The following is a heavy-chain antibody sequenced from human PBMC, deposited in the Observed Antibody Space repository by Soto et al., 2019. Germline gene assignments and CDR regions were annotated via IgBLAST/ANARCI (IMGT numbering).Heavy chain of an antibody. CDR2: IDPSDSYT. J-gene: IGHJ4*02. Sequence: EVQLVQSGAEVKKPGESLRISCKGSGYSFTSYWISWVRQMPGKGLEWMGRIDPSDSYTNYSPSFRGHVTISADKSIGTGYLQWSSLKASDTAMYFCARLNDYYDKAGDYWGQGTLVTVSS. CDR3: ARLNDYYDKAGDY. V-gene: IGHV5-10-1*01. CDR1: GYSFTSYW. D-gene: IGHD3-22*01.